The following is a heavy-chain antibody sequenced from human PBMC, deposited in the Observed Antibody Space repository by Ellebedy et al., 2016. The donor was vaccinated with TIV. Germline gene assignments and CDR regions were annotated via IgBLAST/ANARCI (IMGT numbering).Heavy chain of an antibody. Sequence: GESLKISCEASGFTFSSYWMSWVRLAPGKGLEWVANVNEDGSEEHYVDSVKGRFTISRDNNKNSLYLHMDSRRAEDTVIYYGASSSSSWYFWGQGTLVTVSS. D-gene: IGHD6-13*01. V-gene: IGHV3-7*01. J-gene: IGHJ4*02. CDR3: ASSSSSWYF. CDR2: VNEDGSEE. CDR1: GFTFSSYW.